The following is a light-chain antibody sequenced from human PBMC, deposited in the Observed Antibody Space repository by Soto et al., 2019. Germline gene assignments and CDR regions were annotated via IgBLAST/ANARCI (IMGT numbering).Light chain of an antibody. CDR2: AAS. CDR1: QGISDS. CDR3: QKYNSAPWT. V-gene: IGKV1-27*01. Sequence: DFRMTQSPSSLSASVGDRVTITCRASQGISDSLAWYQQKPGKVPNLLIFAASTLQSGVPSRFSGSGSGTDFTRTIRSLQPEDVATYDCQKYNSAPWTFGQGTKVEVK. J-gene: IGKJ1*01.